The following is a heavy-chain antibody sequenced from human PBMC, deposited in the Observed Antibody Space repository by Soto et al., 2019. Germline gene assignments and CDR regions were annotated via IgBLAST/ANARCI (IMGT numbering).Heavy chain of an antibody. Sequence: SETLSLTCAVYGGSFSGYYWSWIRQPPGKGLEWIGEINHSGSTNYNPSLKSRVTISVDTSKNQFSLKLSSVTAADTAVYYCARSQARFLEWSQGYGMDVWGQGTTVTVSS. CDR1: GGSFSGYY. V-gene: IGHV4-34*01. J-gene: IGHJ6*02. D-gene: IGHD3-3*01. CDR2: INHSGST. CDR3: ARSQARFLEWSQGYGMDV.